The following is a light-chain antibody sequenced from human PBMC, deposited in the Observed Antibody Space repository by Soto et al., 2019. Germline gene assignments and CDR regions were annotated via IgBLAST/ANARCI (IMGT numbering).Light chain of an antibody. CDR2: DVT. J-gene: IGLJ1*01. CDR3: SSYTSSSTYV. CDR1: SSDVGNYNR. Sequence: QSVLTQPPSVSGSPGQSVAISCTGNSSDVGNYNRVSWYQQPPGTAPKLMIYDVTNRPSGVPDRFSGSKSGNTASLTISGLQADDEAHYYCSSYTSSSTYVFGTGTKVTVL. V-gene: IGLV2-18*02.